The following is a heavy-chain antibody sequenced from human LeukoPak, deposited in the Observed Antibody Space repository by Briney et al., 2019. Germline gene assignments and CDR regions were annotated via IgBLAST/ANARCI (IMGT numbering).Heavy chain of an antibody. CDR2: INHAGNT. J-gene: IGHJ4*02. CDR1: GGSLTGYY. D-gene: IGHD4-11*01. Sequence: SETLSLTCAVYGGSLTGYYCSWIRQPPGKGLEWIGEINHAGNTNYNSSLKSRVTMSLDTANNQFSLNLSSVTAADTAVYYCARGRLTVTLKNYFDPWGQGTLGTVSS. V-gene: IGHV4-34*01. CDR3: ARGRLTVTLKNYFDP.